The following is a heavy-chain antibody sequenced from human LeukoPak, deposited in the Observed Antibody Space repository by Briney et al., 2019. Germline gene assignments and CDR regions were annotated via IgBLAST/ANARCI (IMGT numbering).Heavy chain of an antibody. Sequence: GGSLRLSCAASGFTFSSYGMHWVRQAPGKGLEWVAVISYDGSNKYYADSVKGRFTISRDNSKNTLYLQMNSLRAEDTAVYYCARDRDCSSTSCYPGGAYGMDVWGKGTTVTVSS. CDR3: ARDRDCSSTSCYPGGAYGMDV. CDR1: GFTFSSYG. CDR2: ISYDGSNK. V-gene: IGHV3-30*03. J-gene: IGHJ6*04. D-gene: IGHD2-2*01.